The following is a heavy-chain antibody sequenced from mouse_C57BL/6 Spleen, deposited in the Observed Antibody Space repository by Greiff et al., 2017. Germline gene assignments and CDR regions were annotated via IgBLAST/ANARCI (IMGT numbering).Heavy chain of an antibody. D-gene: IGHD1-1*01. Sequence: EVQLVESGGGLVKPGGSLKLSCAASGFTFSSYAMSWVRQTPEKRLEWVATISDGGSYTYYPDNVKGRFTISRDNAKNNLYLQMSHLKSEDTSMYYCARDQFITTVLAYGCWGPGATLTVSS. CDR1: GFTFSSYA. CDR2: ISDGGSYT. CDR3: ARDQFITTVLAYGC. J-gene: IGHJ2*01. V-gene: IGHV5-4*01.